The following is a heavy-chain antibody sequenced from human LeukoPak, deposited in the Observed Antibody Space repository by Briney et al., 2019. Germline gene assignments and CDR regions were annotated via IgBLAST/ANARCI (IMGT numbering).Heavy chain of an antibody. J-gene: IGHJ4*02. CDR2: IKQDGSEK. CDR3: ARGATAYYFDY. D-gene: IGHD1-26*01. Sequence: GGSLRLSCAASGFTFSSYWMSWVRQAPGKGLEWVANIKQDGSEKYYVDSVRGRFTISRDNAKNSLYLQMNSLRAEDTAVYYCARGATAYYFDYWGQGTLVTVSS. V-gene: IGHV3-7*01. CDR1: GFTFSSYW.